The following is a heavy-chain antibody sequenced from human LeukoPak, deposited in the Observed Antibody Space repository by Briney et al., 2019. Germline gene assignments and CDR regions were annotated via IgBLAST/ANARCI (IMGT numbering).Heavy chain of an antibody. D-gene: IGHD5-12*01. J-gene: IGHJ5*02. CDR1: GYSFTSYW. Sequence: GESLKISCKGSGYSFTSYWISWVRQIPGKGREWMGTIDPSDSYTNYSPSFQGHVTISADKSISTAYLQWSSLKASDTAMYYCARGGKSAYGWFDPWGQGALVTVSS. CDR2: IDPSDSYT. CDR3: ARGGKSAYGWFDP. V-gene: IGHV5-10-1*01.